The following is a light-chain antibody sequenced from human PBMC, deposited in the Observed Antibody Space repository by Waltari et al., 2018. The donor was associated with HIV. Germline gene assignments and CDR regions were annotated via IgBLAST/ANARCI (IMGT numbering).Light chain of an antibody. V-gene: IGLV2-23*02. CDR1: SGDVDNYNL. Sequence: QSALTQPASGYGSPGQSITISCTETSGDVDNYNLVSWYQQSTGRAPKLQIFCLTKRASGVSKRITSTKSRNPDIRTISVHPAEDKAMNYCCSYGNSATFVLFGGGTRVTV. J-gene: IGLJ2*01. CDR2: CLT. CDR3: CSYGNSATFVL.